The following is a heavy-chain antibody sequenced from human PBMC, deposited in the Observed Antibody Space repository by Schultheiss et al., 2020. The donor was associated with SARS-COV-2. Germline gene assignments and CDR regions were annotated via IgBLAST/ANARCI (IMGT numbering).Heavy chain of an antibody. CDR1: GFTFSSYE. CDR2: ISSSGSTI. J-gene: IGHJ4*02. CDR3: ARDSSLELRVAGFDY. Sequence: GESLKISCAASGFTFSSYEMNWVRQAPGKGLEWVSYISSSGSTIYYADSVKGRFTISRDNAKNSLYLQMNSLRAEDTAVYYCARDSSLELRVAGFDYWGQGTLVTVSS. V-gene: IGHV3-48*03. D-gene: IGHD1-7*01.